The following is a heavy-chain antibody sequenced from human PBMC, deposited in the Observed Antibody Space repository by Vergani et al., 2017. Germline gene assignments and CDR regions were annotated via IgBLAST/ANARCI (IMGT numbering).Heavy chain of an antibody. D-gene: IGHD3-3*01. CDR3: ARTSFGVVMWAFDI. J-gene: IGHJ3*02. CDR1: GFSLSNARMG. CDR2: IFSNDEK. V-gene: IGHV2-26*01. Sequence: QVTLKESGPVLVKPTETLTLTCTVSGFSLSNARMGVSWIRQPQGKALEWLAHIFSNDEKSYSTSLKSRITISKDTSKSQVVLTMTNMDPVDTATYYCARTSFGVVMWAFDIWGQGTMVTGSS.